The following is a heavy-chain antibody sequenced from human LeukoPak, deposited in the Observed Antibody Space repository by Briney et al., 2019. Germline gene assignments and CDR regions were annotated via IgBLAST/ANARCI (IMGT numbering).Heavy chain of an antibody. D-gene: IGHD1-26*01. CDR3: ARQGSGNYLPPVNY. V-gene: IGHV4-39*01. CDR1: GGSISSSSYY. J-gene: IGHJ4*02. Sequence: SETLSLTCTVSGGSISSSSYYWGWIRQPPGKGLEWIGTIYYSGSTYYNPSLKSRVTISVDTSKNQFSLKLSSVTAADTAVYYCARQGSGNYLPPVNYWGQGTLVTVSS. CDR2: IYYSGST.